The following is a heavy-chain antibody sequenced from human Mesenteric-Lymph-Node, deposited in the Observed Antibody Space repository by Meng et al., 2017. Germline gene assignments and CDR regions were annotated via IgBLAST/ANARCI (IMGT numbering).Heavy chain of an antibody. J-gene: IGHJ6*02. V-gene: IGHV3-74*01. CDR2: INSDGSST. CDR1: GFTFSSYW. Sequence: GESLKISCAASGFTFSSYWMHWVRQAPGKGLVWVSRINSDGSSTSYADSVKGRFTISRDNAKNTLYLQMNSLRAEDTAVYYCARDLWYSSGWYSVMGYYYYGMDVWGQGTTVTVSS. CDR3: ARDLWYSSGWYSVMGYYYYGMDV. D-gene: IGHD6-19*01.